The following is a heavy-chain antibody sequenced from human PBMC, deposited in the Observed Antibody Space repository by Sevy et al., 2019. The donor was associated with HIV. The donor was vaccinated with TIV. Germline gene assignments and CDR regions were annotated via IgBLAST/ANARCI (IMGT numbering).Heavy chain of an antibody. Sequence: SETLSLTCAVSGGSISSGVYSWNWIRQPPGKGLESIGYIFHSGHTYYNPSLKSRLTISLDMSKNQFSLKMNSVTAADTAVYYCARDGGTLTTPGAFDFWGQGTMVTVSS. J-gene: IGHJ3*01. CDR3: ARDGGTLTTPGAFDF. CDR2: IFHSGHT. CDR1: GGSISSGVYS. D-gene: IGHD4-17*01. V-gene: IGHV4-30-2*01.